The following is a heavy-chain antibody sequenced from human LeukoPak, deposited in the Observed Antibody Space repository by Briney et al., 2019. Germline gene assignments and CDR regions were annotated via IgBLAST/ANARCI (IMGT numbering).Heavy chain of an antibody. V-gene: IGHV3-21*01. Sequence: GGSLRLSCAASGFIFSSYTMNWVRQAPGKGLEWVSSISRSSSYTYFAESVKGRFTISRDNAKNSLYLQMNSLRAEDTAVYYCASANTYYYDSSGYYPLGYWGQGTLVTVSS. CDR3: ASANTYYYDSSGYYPLGY. D-gene: IGHD3-22*01. CDR2: ISRSSSYT. CDR1: GFIFSSYT. J-gene: IGHJ4*02.